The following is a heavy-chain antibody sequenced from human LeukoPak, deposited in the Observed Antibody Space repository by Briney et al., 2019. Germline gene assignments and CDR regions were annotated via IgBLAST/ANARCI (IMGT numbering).Heavy chain of an antibody. CDR3: ARSLTPPNAFDI. D-gene: IGHD2-15*01. V-gene: IGHV3-21*01. J-gene: IGHJ3*02. CDR2: ISSSSSYI. Sequence: GGSLRLSCTASGFTFSTYGMHWVRQAPGKGLEWVSSISSSSSYIYYADSVKGRFTISRDNAKNSLYLQMNSLRAEDTAVYYCARSLTPPNAFDIWGQGTMVTVSS. CDR1: GFTFSTYG.